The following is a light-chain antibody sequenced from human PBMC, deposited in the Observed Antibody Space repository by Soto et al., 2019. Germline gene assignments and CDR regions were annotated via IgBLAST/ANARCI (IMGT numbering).Light chain of an antibody. CDR2: AAS. CDR3: LQKYFYPFT. V-gene: IGKV1-6*01. Sequence: QSPSSLSASVGDRVTITCRASQGIRNDLDWFQQKPGKAPKLLIYAASNLQSGVPARFSGSGSGTDFTLTISSLQPEDFATYYCLQKYFYPFTFGPGTKVDIK. CDR1: QGIRND. J-gene: IGKJ3*01.